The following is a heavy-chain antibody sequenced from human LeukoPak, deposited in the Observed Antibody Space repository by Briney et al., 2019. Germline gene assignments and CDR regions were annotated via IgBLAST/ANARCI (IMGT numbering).Heavy chain of an antibody. CDR3: ARQRDSNWFDP. J-gene: IGHJ5*02. CDR2: INPSAGST. CDR1: GYTFINYY. D-gene: IGHD4-11*01. Sequence: VASVKVSCKASGYTFINYYMHWVRQAPGQGLEWMGTINPSAGSTTYAQNFQGRVTMTRDTSTNTVYMELNSLRSDDTAVYYCARQRDSNWFDPWGQGTLVTVSS. V-gene: IGHV1-46*01.